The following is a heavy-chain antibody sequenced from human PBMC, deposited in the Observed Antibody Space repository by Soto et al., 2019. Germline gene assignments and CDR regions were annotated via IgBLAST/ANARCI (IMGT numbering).Heavy chain of an antibody. CDR2: IYWDDDK. J-gene: IGHJ4*02. Sequence: QITLKESGPTLVKPTQTLTLTCTFSGFSLSSSGVGVGWIRQPPGKALEWLALIYWDDDKRYSTSLKSRLTTTKDTSNIHVDLTITTVYPVDTATYYGAHARREGGFDYWGQGTQVTVAS. CDR3: AHARREGGFDY. CDR1: GFSLSSSGVG. D-gene: IGHD1-26*01. V-gene: IGHV2-5*02.